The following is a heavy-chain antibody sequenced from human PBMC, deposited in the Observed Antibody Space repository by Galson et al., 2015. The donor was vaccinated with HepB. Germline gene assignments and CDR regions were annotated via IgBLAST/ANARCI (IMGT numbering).Heavy chain of an antibody. D-gene: IGHD6-13*01. CDR2: IGSKASSYAN. CDR1: GFTFSGSA. CDR3: TRVGDLSGYSSL. V-gene: IGHV3-73*01. Sequence: SLRLSCAASGFTFSGSAMHWVRQASGRGLEWVGRIGSKASSYANAYAGSVKGRFTIYRDDSKNTAHMQMNSLKTEDTAVYYCTRVGDLSGYSSLWGQGTLVTGSS. J-gene: IGHJ4*02.